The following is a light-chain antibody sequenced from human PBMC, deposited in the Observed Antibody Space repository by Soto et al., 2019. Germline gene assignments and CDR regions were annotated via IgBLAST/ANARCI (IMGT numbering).Light chain of an antibody. CDR2: EVS. J-gene: IGLJ1*01. CDR1: ASDVGGYNY. CDR3: SSYTNRNTRV. Sequence: QSALTQPASVSGSPGQSIAISCTGNASDVGGYNYVSWYQQYPGKAPKLMIYEVSNRPSGVSNRFSGSKSGNTASLTISGLQAEDEADYYCSSYTNRNTRVFGTGTKLTVL. V-gene: IGLV2-14*01.